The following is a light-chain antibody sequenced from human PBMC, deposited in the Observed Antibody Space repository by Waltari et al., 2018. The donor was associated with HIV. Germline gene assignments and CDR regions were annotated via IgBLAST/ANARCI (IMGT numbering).Light chain of an antibody. CDR2: GVT. V-gene: IGLV2-14*01. CDR3: SSYTSSTTPYV. Sequence: QSALTQPASVSGSPGQSITISCTGTSSDVGGYNYVSWYQQHPGKAPKLMIYGVTSRPSGVSNRSSGAKSGDTASLTISGLQAEDEADYYCSSYTSSTTPYVFGAGTKVTVL. CDR1: SSDVGGYNY. J-gene: IGLJ1*01.